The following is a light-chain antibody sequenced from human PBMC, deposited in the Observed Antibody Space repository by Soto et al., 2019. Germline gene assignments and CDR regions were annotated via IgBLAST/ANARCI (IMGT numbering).Light chain of an antibody. V-gene: IGKV1-39*01. Sequence: DMQMSQYPSSLSASVGDRVTITCRASQSISSYLNWYQQKPGKAHKLLIYAAYSLQSGVQSRFSGSGSGTDFTLTISSLQPEDFATYYCKQSYSTPLTFGGGTKVDNK. CDR1: QSISSY. CDR3: KQSYSTPLT. CDR2: AAY. J-gene: IGKJ4*01.